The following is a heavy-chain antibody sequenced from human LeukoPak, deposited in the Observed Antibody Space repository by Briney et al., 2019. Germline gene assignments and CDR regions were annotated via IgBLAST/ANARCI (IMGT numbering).Heavy chain of an antibody. CDR3: ARFPRYSSSWYSNGYYYYYYGMDV. CDR1: GYTFTDYY. J-gene: IGHJ6*02. V-gene: IGHV1-2*02. CDR2: INPNSGGT. D-gene: IGHD6-13*01. Sequence: ASVKVSCKASGYTFTDYYMHWVRQAPGQGLEWMGWINPNSGGTNYAQKFQGRVTMTRDTSISTAYMELSRLRSDDTAVYYCARFPRYSSSWYSNGYYYYYYGMDVWGQGTTVTVSS.